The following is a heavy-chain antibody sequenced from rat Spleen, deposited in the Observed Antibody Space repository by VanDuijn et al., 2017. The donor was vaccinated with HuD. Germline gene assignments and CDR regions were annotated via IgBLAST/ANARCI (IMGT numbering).Heavy chain of an antibody. CDR3: ARSSRYYYSGAYYFDY. V-gene: IGHV2-32*01. CDR2: MWSDADT. CDR1: GFSLTDYH. D-gene: IGHD1-1*01. Sequence: QVQLQESGPGLVQPSQTLSLTCTVSGFSLTDYHVHWVRQPPGKGLEWMGVMWSDADTSYNSDLKSRLSISRDTSKSQVFLKMNSLQTEDTATYYCARSSRYYYSGAYYFDYWGQGVMVTVSS. J-gene: IGHJ2*01.